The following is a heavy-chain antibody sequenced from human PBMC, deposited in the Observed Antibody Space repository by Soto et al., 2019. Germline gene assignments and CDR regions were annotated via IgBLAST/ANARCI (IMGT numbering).Heavy chain of an antibody. CDR1: AGSITSHY. V-gene: IGHV4-59*11. Sequence: SETLSLTCTVSAGSITSHYWTWIRQPPGKGLEWIGYIYNSGTTNYNPSFKSRVTISVDTSKNQFSLRLTSVTAADTAVYFCARLLSGSYPQFDWWGPGTLVTVSS. D-gene: IGHD1-26*01. CDR2: IYNSGTT. CDR3: ARLLSGSYPQFDW. J-gene: IGHJ4*02.